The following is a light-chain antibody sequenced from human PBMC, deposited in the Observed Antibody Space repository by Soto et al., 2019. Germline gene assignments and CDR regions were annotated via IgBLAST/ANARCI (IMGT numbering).Light chain of an antibody. Sequence: EIVLTQSPATLSLSPGERATLSCRASQSVDIYLAWYQQKPGQAPRLLIYDASNRATGIPARFSGSGSGTDFTLTISSLEPEDFAVYYCQQRRNWPVTFGGGTKVEIK. CDR2: DAS. J-gene: IGKJ4*01. CDR1: QSVDIY. V-gene: IGKV3-11*01. CDR3: QQRRNWPVT.